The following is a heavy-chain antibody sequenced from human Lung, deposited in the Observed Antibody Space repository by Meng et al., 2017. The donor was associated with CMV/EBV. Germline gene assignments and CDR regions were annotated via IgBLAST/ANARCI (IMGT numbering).Heavy chain of an antibody. CDR2: IYPGDSDT. CDR1: GYSFTSYW. D-gene: IGHD1-20*01. V-gene: IGHV5-51*01. CDR3: ARHLTEYYFDY. J-gene: IGHJ4*02. Sequence: GGSLRLSCRGSGYSFTSYWIGWVRQMPGKGLEWMGIIYPGDSDTSYSPSFQGQVTISADKSISTAYLQWSSLKASDTAMYYCARHLTEYYFDYWGQGTLVTVSS.